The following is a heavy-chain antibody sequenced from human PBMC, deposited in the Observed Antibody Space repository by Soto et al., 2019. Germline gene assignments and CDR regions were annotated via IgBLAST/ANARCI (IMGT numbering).Heavy chain of an antibody. Sequence: QVQLVESGGGVVQPGRSLRLSCAASGFTFSSYGMHWVRQAPGKGLEWVAVIWYDGSNKYYADSVKGRFTISRDNSKNTLYLQMSSLRAEDTAVYYCARDRGGGSWGNFGYWGQGTLVTVSS. CDR3: ARDRGGGSWGNFGY. J-gene: IGHJ4*02. CDR2: IWYDGSNK. V-gene: IGHV3-33*01. D-gene: IGHD6-13*01. CDR1: GFTFSSYG.